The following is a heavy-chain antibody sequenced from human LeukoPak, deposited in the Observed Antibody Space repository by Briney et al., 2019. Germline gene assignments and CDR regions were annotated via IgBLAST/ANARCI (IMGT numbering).Heavy chain of an antibody. Sequence: GGSLRLSCAASGFTFSSYSMNWVRQAPGKGLEWVSSISSSSSYIYYADSVKGRFTISRDNAKNSLYLQMDSLRAEDTAVYYCARGITMVRGVLNWFDPWGQGTLVTVSS. V-gene: IGHV3-21*01. J-gene: IGHJ5*02. CDR2: ISSSSSYI. D-gene: IGHD3-10*01. CDR1: GFTFSSYS. CDR3: ARGITMVRGVLNWFDP.